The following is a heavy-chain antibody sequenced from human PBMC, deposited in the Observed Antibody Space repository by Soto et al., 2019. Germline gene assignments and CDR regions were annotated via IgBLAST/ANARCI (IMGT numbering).Heavy chain of an antibody. CDR3: ARVLRFLEWFVWFDP. CDR1: GGSFSGYY. Sequence: SETLSLTCAVYGGSFSGYYRSWIRQPPGKGLEWIGEINHSGSTNYNPSLKSRVTISVDTSKNQFSLKLSSVTAADTAVYYCARVLRFLEWFVWFDPWGQGTLVTVSS. CDR2: INHSGST. V-gene: IGHV4-34*01. J-gene: IGHJ5*02. D-gene: IGHD3-3*01.